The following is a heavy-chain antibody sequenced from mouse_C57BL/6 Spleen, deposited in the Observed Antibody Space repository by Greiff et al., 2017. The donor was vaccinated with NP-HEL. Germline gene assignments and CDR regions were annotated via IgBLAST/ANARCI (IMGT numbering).Heavy chain of an antibody. CDR3: ARDEY. J-gene: IGHJ2*01. CDR1: GFTFSSYA. Sequence: EVKLVESGGGLVKPGGSLKLSCAASGFTFSSYAMSWVRQTPEKRLEWVATISDGGSYTYYPDNVKGRFTISRDNAKNILYLQMSHLKSEDTAMYYCARDEYWGQGTTLTVSS. CDR2: ISDGGSYT. V-gene: IGHV5-4*01.